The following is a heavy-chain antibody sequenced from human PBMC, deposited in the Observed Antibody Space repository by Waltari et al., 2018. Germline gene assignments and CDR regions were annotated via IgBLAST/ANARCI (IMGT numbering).Heavy chain of an antibody. CDR2: INPNSGGT. CDR1: GYTFPGYY. CDR3: ARDDDYDDAFDI. J-gene: IGHJ3*02. Sequence: QVQLVQSGAEVKTPGASVKVSCQASGYTFPGYYQHWVRQAPGQGLEWMGWINPNSGGTNYAQKFQGRVTMTRDTSISTAYMELSRLRSDDTAVYYCARDDDYDDAFDIWGQGTMVTVSS. D-gene: IGHD4-17*01. V-gene: IGHV1-2*02.